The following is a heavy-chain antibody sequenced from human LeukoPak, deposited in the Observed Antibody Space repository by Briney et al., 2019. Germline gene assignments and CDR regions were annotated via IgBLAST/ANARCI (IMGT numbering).Heavy chain of an antibody. D-gene: IGHD6-19*01. Sequence: GGSLRLSCVASGFIVSNNYMSWVRQAPGKGLEWVSAISGSGGSTYYADSVKGRFTISRDNSKNTPYLQMNSLRAEDTAVYYCASPVAGTGYFDYWGQGTLVTVSS. CDR1: GFIVSNNY. CDR2: ISGSGGST. CDR3: ASPVAGTGYFDY. V-gene: IGHV3-23*01. J-gene: IGHJ4*02.